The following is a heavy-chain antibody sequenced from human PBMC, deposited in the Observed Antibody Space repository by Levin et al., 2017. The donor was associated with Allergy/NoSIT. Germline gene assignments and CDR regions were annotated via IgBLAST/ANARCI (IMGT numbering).Heavy chain of an antibody. CDR1: GFTFNSFS. V-gene: IGHV3-48*01. CDR2: VNGNGNVI. J-gene: IGHJ4*02. D-gene: IGHD5-18*01. Sequence: PGGSLRLSCAASGFTFNSFSMIWVRQFRGKGLEIVSYVNGNGNVIFYAESVKGRFTISRDNAKRSLYLQMNSLRAEDSAVYYCARDPGGYSYGWADYWGQGTLVSVSS. CDR3: ARDPGGYSYGWADY.